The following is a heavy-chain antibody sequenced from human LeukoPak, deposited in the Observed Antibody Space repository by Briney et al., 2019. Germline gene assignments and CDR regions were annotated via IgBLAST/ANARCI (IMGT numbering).Heavy chain of an antibody. Sequence: GASVKVSCKASGYTFTSYYMHWVRQAPGQGLEWMGWINPNSGGTNYAQKFQGRVTMTRDTSISTAYMELSRLRSDDTAVYYCARVRQWLVGDYFDYWGQGTLVTVSS. CDR2: INPNSGGT. V-gene: IGHV1-2*02. CDR1: GYTFTSYY. CDR3: ARVRQWLVGDYFDY. J-gene: IGHJ4*02. D-gene: IGHD6-19*01.